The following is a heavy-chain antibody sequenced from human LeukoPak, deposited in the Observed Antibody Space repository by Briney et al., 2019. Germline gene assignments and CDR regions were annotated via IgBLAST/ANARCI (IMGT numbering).Heavy chain of an antibody. CDR2: IWYDGSNK. J-gene: IGHJ4*02. CDR3: VRSRIGDYS. V-gene: IGHV3-33*03. Sequence: PGGSLRLSCAASGFTFSSYGMHWVRQAPGKGLEWVAMIWYDGSNKYYADSVKGRFTISRDNAKNSMCLQMSGLRAEDTAVYYCVRSRIGDYSWGQGTLVSVSS. CDR1: GFTFSSYG. D-gene: IGHD4-17*01.